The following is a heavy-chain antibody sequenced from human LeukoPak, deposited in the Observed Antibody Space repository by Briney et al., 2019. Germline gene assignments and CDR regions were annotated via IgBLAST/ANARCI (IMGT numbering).Heavy chain of an antibody. V-gene: IGHV3-23*01. D-gene: IGHD6-19*01. CDR1: GFTLSNPA. CDR3: AKDITGHNRGWYDY. Sequence: GGPLRLSCAAPGFTLSNPALSWVRQAPGKGLECVSGISGSGGSTYYADCVKGRCTLSKDNSKNTLYLQMNSLRVEDTAVYYCAKDITGHNRGWYDYWGQGDLVTVSS. J-gene: IGHJ4*02. CDR2: ISGSGGST.